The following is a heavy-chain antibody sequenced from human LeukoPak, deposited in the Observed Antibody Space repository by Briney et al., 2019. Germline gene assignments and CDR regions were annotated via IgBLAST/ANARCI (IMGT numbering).Heavy chain of an antibody. D-gene: IGHD2-15*01. V-gene: IGHV5-51*01. CDR2: IYPGDSYT. Sequence: GESLKISCKASGYSFTSYWIGWVRQMPGKGLEWMGIIYPGDSYTAYSPPFQGQVTISADKSISTAYLQWSSLKASDTAMYYCASLHLGYCSGGSCYSGGFDIWGQGTMVTVSS. CDR3: ASLHLGYCSGGSCYSGGFDI. CDR1: GYSFTSYW. J-gene: IGHJ3*02.